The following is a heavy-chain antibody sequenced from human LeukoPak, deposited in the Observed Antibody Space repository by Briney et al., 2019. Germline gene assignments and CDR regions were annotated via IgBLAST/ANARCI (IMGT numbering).Heavy chain of an antibody. J-gene: IGHJ4*02. CDR3: ARVVVAATYYFDY. CDR2: IYYSGST. CDR1: GGSISSGDYY. D-gene: IGHD2-15*01. Sequence: PSQTLSLTCTVSGGSISSGDYYWRWIRQPPGKGLEWIGYIYYSGSTYYNPSLKSRVTISVDTSKNQFSLKLSSVTAADTAVYYCARVVVAATYYFDYWGQGTLVTVSS. V-gene: IGHV4-30-4*01.